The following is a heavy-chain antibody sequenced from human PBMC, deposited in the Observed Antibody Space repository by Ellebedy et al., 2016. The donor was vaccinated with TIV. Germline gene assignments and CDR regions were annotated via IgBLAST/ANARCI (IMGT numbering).Heavy chain of an antibody. J-gene: IGHJ3*02. D-gene: IGHD1-26*01. CDR1: GFSVSTTY. CDR2: IYSANTT. CDR3: ARRVGGKAFDI. V-gene: IGHV3-53*01. Sequence: GESLKISCAASGFSVSTTYMKWVRQAPGKGLEWVSVIYSANTTYYADSVKGRFTISRDNSKNILYLEMNSLRAEDTAVYYCARRVGGKAFDIWGQGTMVTVSP.